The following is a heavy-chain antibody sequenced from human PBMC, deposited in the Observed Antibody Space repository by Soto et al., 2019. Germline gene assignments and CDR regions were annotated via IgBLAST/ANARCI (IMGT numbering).Heavy chain of an antibody. CDR1: GYTFTSYG. CDR2: ISAYNGNT. J-gene: IGHJ4*02. V-gene: IGHV1-18*01. Sequence: GASVKVSCKASGYTFTSYGITWVRQAPGQGLEWMGWISAYNGNTNYAQKPQGRVTMTTYTTTSTRYMELRSLRSDDTAVYYCARTDSRPQDFDYWGQGTLVTVSS. CDR3: ARTDSRPQDFDY. D-gene: IGHD6-13*01.